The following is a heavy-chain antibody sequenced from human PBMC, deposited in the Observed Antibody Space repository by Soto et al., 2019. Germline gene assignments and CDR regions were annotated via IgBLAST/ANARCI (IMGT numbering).Heavy chain of an antibody. CDR3: ARRRCSGGSCYREHYYYMDV. D-gene: IGHD2-15*01. Sequence: SETLSLTCTVSGGSISSSSYYWGWIRQPPGKGLEWIGSIYYSGSTYYNPSLKSRVTISVDTSKNQFSLKLSSVTAADTAVYYCARRRCSGGSCYREHYYYMDVWGKGTTVTVSS. CDR1: GGSISSSSYY. CDR2: IYYSGST. J-gene: IGHJ6*03. V-gene: IGHV4-39*01.